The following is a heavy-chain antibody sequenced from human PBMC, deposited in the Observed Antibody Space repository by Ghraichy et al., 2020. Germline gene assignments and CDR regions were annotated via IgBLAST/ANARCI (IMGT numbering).Heavy chain of an antibody. CDR1: GGSFSGYY. J-gene: IGHJ6*02. Sequence: SETLSLTCAVYGGSFSGYYWSWIRQPPGKGLEWIGEINHSGSTNYNPSLKSRVTISVDTSKNQFSLKLSSVTAADTAVYYCAREMGVYYYYGMDVWGQGTTVTVSS. D-gene: IGHD1-26*01. CDR3: AREMGVYYYYGMDV. V-gene: IGHV4-34*01. CDR2: INHSGST.